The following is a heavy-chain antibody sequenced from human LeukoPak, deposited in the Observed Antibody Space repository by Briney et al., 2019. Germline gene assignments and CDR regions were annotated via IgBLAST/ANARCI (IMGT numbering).Heavy chain of an antibody. Sequence: GGSLRLSCAASGFTFSGFVMSWVRRTPGKGLEWVSGISGSGDNTLYADSVKGRFTISRDNSKNTLYLEMNSLRAEDTAIYYCAKMKGHPLPKYYMDVWGQGTTVTVSS. CDR2: ISGSGDNT. D-gene: IGHD1-26*01. J-gene: IGHJ6*01. CDR3: AKMKGHPLPKYYMDV. CDR1: GFTFSGFV. V-gene: IGHV3-23*01.